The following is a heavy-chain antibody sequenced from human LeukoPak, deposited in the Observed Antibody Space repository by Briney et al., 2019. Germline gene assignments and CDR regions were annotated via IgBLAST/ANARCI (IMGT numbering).Heavy chain of an antibody. CDR1: GFTVGGTY. J-gene: IGHJ4*02. V-gene: IGHV3-53*01. Sequence: GGSLRLSCAASGFTVGGTYMSWVRQAAGKGWEWVSTIFDAGRTTYADSVKGRFTISRDNAKNSLYLQMNSLRAEDTAVYYCARWRYYDSSGYYYYFDYWGQGTLVTVSS. D-gene: IGHD3-22*01. CDR3: ARWRYYDSSGYYYYFDY. CDR2: IFDAGRT.